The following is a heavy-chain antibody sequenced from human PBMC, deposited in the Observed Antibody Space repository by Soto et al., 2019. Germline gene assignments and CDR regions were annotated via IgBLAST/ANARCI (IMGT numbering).Heavy chain of an antibody. CDR1: GFTFSDYY. V-gene: IGHV3-11*01. CDR2: ISSSGSTI. CDR3: ASLIHFWGFEYLGL. Sequence: QVQLVESGGGLVKPGGSLRLSCAASGFTFSDYYMSWIRQAPGKGLEWVSYISSSGSTIYYADSVKGRFTISRDNAKNSLYLQNNRLRAEDKGGDLCASLIHFWGFEYLGLWGKGTTVTVSS. J-gene: IGHJ6*04. D-gene: IGHD3-3*02.